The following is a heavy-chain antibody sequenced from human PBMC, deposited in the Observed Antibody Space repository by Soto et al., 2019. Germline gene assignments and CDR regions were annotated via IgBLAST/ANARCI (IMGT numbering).Heavy chain of an antibody. D-gene: IGHD1-26*01. CDR2: IIPIFGTA. CDR1: AGTCSSYA. CDR3: ARVGSGSYYYSEFPFDY. Sequence: ASVKVSCKASAGTCSSYAISWVRRAPGQGLEWMGGIIPIFGTANYAQKFQGRVTITADESTSTAYMELSSLRSEDTAVYYCARVGSGSYYYSEFPFDYWGQGTLFTVSS. J-gene: IGHJ4*02. V-gene: IGHV1-69*13.